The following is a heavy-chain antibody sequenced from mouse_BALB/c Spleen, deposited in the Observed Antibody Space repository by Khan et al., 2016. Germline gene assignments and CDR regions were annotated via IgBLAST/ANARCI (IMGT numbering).Heavy chain of an antibody. CDR3: ARITTVVASYWYFDV. D-gene: IGHD1-1*01. J-gene: IGHJ1*01. CDR1: GFSLSTSNMG. Sequence: QVTLKESGPGILQPSQTLSLTCSFSGFSLSTSNMGVGWIRQPSGKGLEWLLHILWNDSKYYNPALKSRLTISKDTYNNQVFLKIAYVGTADTATDYCARITTVVASYWYFDVWGAGTTVTVSS. V-gene: IGHV8-5*01. CDR2: ILWNDSK.